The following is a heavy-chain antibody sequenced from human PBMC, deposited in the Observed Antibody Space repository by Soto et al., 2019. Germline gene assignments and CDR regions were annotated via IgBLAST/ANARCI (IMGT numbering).Heavy chain of an antibody. CDR2: INPNSGGT. D-gene: IGHD3-22*01. Sequence: RASVKVSCKASGYTFTGYYMHWVRQAPGQGLEWMGWINPNSGGTNYAQKFQGRVTMTRDTSISTAYMELSRLRSDDTAVYYCARARYYDSSGYYHEPWYYFDYWAQGTLVTVSS. V-gene: IGHV1-2*02. J-gene: IGHJ4*02. CDR1: GYTFTGYY. CDR3: ARARYYDSSGYYHEPWYYFDY.